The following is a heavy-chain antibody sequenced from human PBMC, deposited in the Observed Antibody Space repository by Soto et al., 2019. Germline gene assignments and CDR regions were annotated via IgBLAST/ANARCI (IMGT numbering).Heavy chain of an antibody. D-gene: IGHD3-3*01. J-gene: IGHJ6*02. CDR3: ARGQTYYDFWSGPYGMDV. V-gene: IGHV4-34*01. Sequence: ASETLSLTCAVYGGPFSGYYWSWIRQPPGKGLEWIGEINHSGSTNYNPSLKSRVTISVDTSKNQFSLKLSSVTAADTAVYYCARGQTYYDFWSGPYGMDVWGQGTTVTVSS. CDR1: GGPFSGYY. CDR2: INHSGST.